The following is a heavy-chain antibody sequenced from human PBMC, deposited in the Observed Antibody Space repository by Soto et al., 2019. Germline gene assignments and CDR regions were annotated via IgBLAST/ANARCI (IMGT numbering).Heavy chain of an antibody. CDR3: ARHLPIFGSLYGMDV. CDR1: GGSISSSSYY. J-gene: IGHJ6*02. Sequence: PSETLSLTCTVSGGSISSSSYYWGWIRQPPGKGLEWIGSIYYSGSTYYNPSLKSRVTISVDTSKNQFSLKLSSVTAADTAVYYCARHLPIFGSLYGMDVWGQGTTVTVSS. V-gene: IGHV4-39*01. CDR2: IYYSGST. D-gene: IGHD3-3*01.